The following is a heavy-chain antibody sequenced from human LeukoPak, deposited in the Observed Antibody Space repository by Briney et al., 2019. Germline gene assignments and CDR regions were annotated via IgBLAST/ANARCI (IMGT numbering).Heavy chain of an antibody. J-gene: IGHJ5*02. D-gene: IGHD3-22*01. CDR1: GYTFTSYY. CDR2: INPSGGST. CDR3: ATPNYYDSSGYYQAPFDP. Sequence: ASVKVSCKASGYTFTSYYMHWVRQAPGQGLEWMGIINPSGGSTSYAQKFQGRVTMTRDTSTSTVYMELSSLRSEDTAVYYCATPNYYDSSGYYQAPFDPWGQGTLVTVSS. V-gene: IGHV1-46*01.